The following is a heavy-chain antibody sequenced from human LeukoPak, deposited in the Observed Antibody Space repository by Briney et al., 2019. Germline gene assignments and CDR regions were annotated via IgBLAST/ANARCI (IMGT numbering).Heavy chain of an antibody. J-gene: IGHJ4*02. CDR1: GFTFSSYA. D-gene: IGHD2-21*02. Sequence: GGSLKLSCAASGFTFSSYAMHWVRQAPGKGLEWVAVISYDGSNKYYADFVKGRFTISRDNSKNTLYLQMSSLRPEDTAVYYCARHDPVVVTALDYWGQGTLVTVSS. CDR2: ISYDGSNK. CDR3: ARHDPVVVTALDY. V-gene: IGHV3-30*04.